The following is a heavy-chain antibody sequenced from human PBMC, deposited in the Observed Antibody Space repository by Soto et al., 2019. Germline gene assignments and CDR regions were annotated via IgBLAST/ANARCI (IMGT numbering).Heavy chain of an antibody. CDR1: GFTFSSYA. V-gene: IGHV3-23*01. CDR2: ISGSGGST. Sequence: SLRLSCSAAGFTFSSYARSWVRQAPGKGLEWVSAISGSGGSTYYGDTVKGRFTISRDNSKNTLYLQMNSLRAEDTAVYYCAKAIAYPGYCTNGVCRYPAFDYWGQGSLVTVCS. CDR3: AKAIAYPGYCTNGVCRYPAFDY. D-gene: IGHD2-8*01. J-gene: IGHJ4*02.